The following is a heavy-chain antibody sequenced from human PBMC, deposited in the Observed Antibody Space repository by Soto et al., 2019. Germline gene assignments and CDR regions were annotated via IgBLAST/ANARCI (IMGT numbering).Heavy chain of an antibody. CDR1: GFTFSDHS. D-gene: IGHD3-16*01. V-gene: IGHV3-11*01. CDR3: ARLLIVSYEDDDYMDV. Sequence: QVQLVESGGDLVRPGGSLRLSCAASGFTFSDHSMGWIRQSPGKGLEFMSSISGSSLSTFYGDSVKGRFTISRDNAKNTLHLQMNSLRAEDTAVYYCARLLIVSYEDDDYMDVWGKGPTVAVSS. CDR2: ISGSSLST. J-gene: IGHJ6*03.